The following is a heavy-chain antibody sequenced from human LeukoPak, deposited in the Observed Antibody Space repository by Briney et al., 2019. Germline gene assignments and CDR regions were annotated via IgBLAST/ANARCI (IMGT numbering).Heavy chain of an antibody. Sequence: ASVKLSCKASGYTFTSYGMTWVRQAPGHGLEWMGWISAYNRKTNYAQKLQGRVTMTTDTSTSTAYMELRSLRSDDTAVYYCARQVDIGMALPDYWGQGTLVTVSS. V-gene: IGHV1-18*01. J-gene: IGHJ4*02. D-gene: IGHD5-18*01. CDR3: ARQVDIGMALPDY. CDR1: GYTFTSYG. CDR2: ISAYNRKT.